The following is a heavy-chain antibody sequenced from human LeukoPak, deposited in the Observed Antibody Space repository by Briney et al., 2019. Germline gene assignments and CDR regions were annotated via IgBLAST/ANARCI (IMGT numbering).Heavy chain of an antibody. CDR1: GGSFSGYY. V-gene: IGHV4-34*01. J-gene: IGHJ4*02. D-gene: IGHD2-2*01. CDR2: INHSGST. CDR3: ARLGRSSTSCYSPYAFDY. Sequence: PSETLSLTCAVYGGSFSGYYWSWIRQPPGKGLEWIGEINHSGSTNYNPSLKSRVTISVDTSKNQFSLKLSSVTAADTAVYYCARLGRSSTSCYSPYAFDYWGQGTLVTVSS.